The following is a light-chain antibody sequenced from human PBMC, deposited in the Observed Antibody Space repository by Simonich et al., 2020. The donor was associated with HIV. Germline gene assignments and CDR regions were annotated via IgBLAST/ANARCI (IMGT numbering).Light chain of an antibody. Sequence: QSALTQPPSASGSPGQSVTISCTGTSSDVGAYNYVSWYQQHPGKAPQLMIYEVTKRPSGVPDRSSGSKSGNTASLTVSGLRAEDEADYYCSSYAGSNNWVFGGGTKLTVL. CDR1: SSDVGAYNY. CDR2: EVT. CDR3: SSYAGSNNWV. J-gene: IGLJ3*02. V-gene: IGLV2-8*01.